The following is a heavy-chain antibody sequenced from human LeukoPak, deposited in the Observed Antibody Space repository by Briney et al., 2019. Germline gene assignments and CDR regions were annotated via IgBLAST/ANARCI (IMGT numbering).Heavy chain of an antibody. CDR3: AREHSSSWDQFDY. D-gene: IGHD6-13*01. CDR1: GFTFSSYG. V-gene: IGHV3-48*01. J-gene: IGHJ4*02. CDR2: ISSSSSTI. Sequence: GGSLRLSCAASGFTFSSYGMHWVRQAPGKGLEWVSYISSSSSTIYYADSVKGRFTISRDNAKNSLYLQMNSLRAEDTAVYYCAREHSSSWDQFDYWGQGTLVTVSS.